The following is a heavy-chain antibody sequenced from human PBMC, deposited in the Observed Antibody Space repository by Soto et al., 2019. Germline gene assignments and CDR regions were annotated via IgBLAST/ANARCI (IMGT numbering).Heavy chain of an antibody. Sequence: LKISCKGSRYSFTSYWISWVRQMPGEGLEWMGRIDPSDSYTNYSPSFQGHVTISADKSISTAYLQWSSLKASDTAMYYCARHPRDGYYYYGMDVWGQGATVPVSS. V-gene: IGHV5-10-1*01. CDR2: IDPSDSYT. CDR1: RYSFTSYW. J-gene: IGHJ6*02. CDR3: ARHPRDGYYYYGMDV.